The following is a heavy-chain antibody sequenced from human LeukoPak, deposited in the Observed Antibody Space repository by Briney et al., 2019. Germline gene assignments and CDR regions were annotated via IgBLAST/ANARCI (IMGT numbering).Heavy chain of an antibody. Sequence: GGSLRLSCAASGFTFSSYAMHWVRQAPGKGLEWVAIISYDGSNKYYADSVKGRFTISRDNSKNTLYLQMNSLRAEDTAVYYCARDPNYVLLWFGELRDWGQGTLVTVSS. CDR2: ISYDGSNK. CDR3: ARDPNYVLLWFGELRD. CDR1: GFTFSSYA. V-gene: IGHV3-30*04. J-gene: IGHJ1*01. D-gene: IGHD3-10*01.